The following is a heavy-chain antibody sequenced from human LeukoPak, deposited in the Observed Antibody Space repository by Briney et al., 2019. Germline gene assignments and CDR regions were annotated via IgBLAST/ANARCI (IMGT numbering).Heavy chain of an antibody. CDR2: INWNGGST. V-gene: IGHV3-20*04. J-gene: IGHJ1*01. Sequence: GGSLRLSCAASGFTFDDYGMSSARQAPGKGLEWVPGINWNGGSTGYADSVKGRFTISRDNAKNSLYLQMNSLRAEDTALYYCARDRRYYYDSSGYPEYFQHWGQGTLVTVSS. D-gene: IGHD3-22*01. CDR1: GFTFDDYG. CDR3: ARDRRYYYDSSGYPEYFQH.